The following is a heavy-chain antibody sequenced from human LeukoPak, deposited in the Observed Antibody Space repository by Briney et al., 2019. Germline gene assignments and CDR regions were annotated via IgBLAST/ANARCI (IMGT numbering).Heavy chain of an antibody. Sequence: QPGGSLRLSCAASGFTFSSYWMSWVRQAPGKGLEWVANIKQDGSEKYYVDSVKGRFTISRDNAKNSLYLQMNRLRAEDTAVYYCARGRLTIFGVVITPETDYWGQGTLVTVSS. CDR2: IKQDGSEK. D-gene: IGHD3-3*01. V-gene: IGHV3-7*01. J-gene: IGHJ4*02. CDR1: GFTFSSYW. CDR3: ARGRLTIFGVVITPETDY.